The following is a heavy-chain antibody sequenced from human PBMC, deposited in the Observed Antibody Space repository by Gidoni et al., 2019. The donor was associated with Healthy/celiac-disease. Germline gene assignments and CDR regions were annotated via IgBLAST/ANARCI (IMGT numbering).Heavy chain of an antibody. CDR1: GFTFSSYA. CDR2: ISYDGSNK. D-gene: IGHD3-16*01. J-gene: IGHJ4*02. Sequence: QVQLVESGGGVVPPGRSLRLSCAASGFTFSSYAMHWVRQAPGKGREWVAVISYDGSNKYYADAVKGRFTISRDNSKNTLYLQMNRLRAEDTAVYYCVTLEVDYWGQGTLVTVSS. CDR3: VTLEVDY. V-gene: IGHV3-30-3*01.